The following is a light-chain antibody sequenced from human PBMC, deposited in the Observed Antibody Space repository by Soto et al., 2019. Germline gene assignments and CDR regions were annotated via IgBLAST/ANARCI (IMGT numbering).Light chain of an antibody. V-gene: IGKV3-15*01. CDR2: DAS. Sequence: VVLTHSPATLSASLGYRATLSFRASQYIGSAVAWYHQRSGQAPRLLIFDASIRVPTTPARFSGSVSGTEFTLTISSLESEDFAVYFCQQYGDRPRTFGQGTKVDIK. J-gene: IGKJ1*01. CDR1: QYIGSA. CDR3: QQYGDRPRT.